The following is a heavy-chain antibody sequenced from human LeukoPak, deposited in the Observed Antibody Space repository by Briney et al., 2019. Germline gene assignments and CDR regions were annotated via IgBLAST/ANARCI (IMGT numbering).Heavy chain of an antibody. CDR3: ARDYSSGSYYGYADY. CDR2: IYYGGST. J-gene: IGHJ4*02. V-gene: IGHV4-59*12. Sequence: SETLSLTCTVSGGSISSYYWSWIRQPPGKGLEWIGYIYYGGSTNYNPSLKSRVTISVDTSKNQFSLRLSSVTAADTAVYYCARDYSSGSYYGYADYWGQGTLVTVSS. D-gene: IGHD3-10*01. CDR1: GGSISSYY.